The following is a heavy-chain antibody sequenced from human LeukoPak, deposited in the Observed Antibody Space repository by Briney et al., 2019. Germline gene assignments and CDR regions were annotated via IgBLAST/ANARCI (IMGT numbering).Heavy chain of an antibody. V-gene: IGHV3-30*01. J-gene: IGHJ3*02. D-gene: IGHD2-8*01. CDR3: ARAPPPEDIVLMVYAHDAFDI. Sequence: GRSLRLSCAASGFTFSSYAMHWVRQAPGKGLEWVAVISYDGSNKYYADSVKGRFTISRDNSKNTLYLQMNSLRAEDTAVYYCARAPPPEDIVLMVYAHDAFDIWGQGTMVTVSS. CDR2: ISYDGSNK. CDR1: GFTFSSYA.